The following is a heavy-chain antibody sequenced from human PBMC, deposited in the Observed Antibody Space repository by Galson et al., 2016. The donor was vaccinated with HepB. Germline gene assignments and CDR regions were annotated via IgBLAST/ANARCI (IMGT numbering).Heavy chain of an antibody. D-gene: IGHD3-10*01. Sequence: TLSLTCTVSGGSFSSGGYYWSWIRQHPGKGLEWIGYIYYSGSTYYNPSLRSRLTISLDTSKSQFSLKLSSVTAADTAVYYRARESSPITMVRGGNYFDYWGQGALVTVSS. J-gene: IGHJ4*02. V-gene: IGHV4-31*03. CDR1: GGSFSSGGYY. CDR2: IYYSGST. CDR3: ARESSPITMVRGGNYFDY.